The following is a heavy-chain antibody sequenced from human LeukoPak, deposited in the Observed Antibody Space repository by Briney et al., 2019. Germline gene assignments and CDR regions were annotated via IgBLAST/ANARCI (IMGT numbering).Heavy chain of an antibody. J-gene: IGHJ6*02. Sequence: SETLSLTCTVSGGSISSRSYYWGWLRQPPGKGLEWIVRIFYSESTYYNPSIKSRVTISVNTTKKQFSLKLSSVTAADTAVYYCATRYSRGWYPYFYYYYGIDVWGQGTTVTVSS. CDR2: IFYSEST. CDR1: GGSISSRSYY. V-gene: IGHV4-39*01. D-gene: IGHD6-19*01. CDR3: ATRYSRGWYPYFYYYYGIDV.